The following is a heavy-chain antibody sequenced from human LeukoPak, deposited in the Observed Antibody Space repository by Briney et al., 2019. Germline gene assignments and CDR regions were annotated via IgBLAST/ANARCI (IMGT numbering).Heavy chain of an antibody. V-gene: IGHV4-4*07. CDR3: ARSGGSYYYYYMDV. CDR1: GGSISNSY. D-gene: IGHD2-15*01. CDR2: ISTSRGT. J-gene: IGHJ6*03. Sequence: SEALTLICNVSGGSISNSYWAWVRRPAGKGLEWIGRISTSRGTAYNPSLKSRVTISVDNSKNLLSLSLTSVTAADTAVYYCARSGGSYYYYYMDVWGNGVAVTVSS.